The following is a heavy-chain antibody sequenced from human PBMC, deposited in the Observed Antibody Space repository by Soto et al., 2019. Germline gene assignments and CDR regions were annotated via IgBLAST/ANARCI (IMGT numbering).Heavy chain of an antibody. CDR2: IYYSGST. CDR3: ARLGDFWSGYQNGMDV. D-gene: IGHD3-3*01. V-gene: IGHV4-39*01. J-gene: IGHJ6*02. CDR1: GGSISSSSYY. Sequence: SETLSLTCTVSGGSISSSSYYWGWIRQPPGKGLEWIGSIYYSGSTYYNPSLKSRVTISVDTSKNQFSLKLSSVTAADTAVYYCARLGDFWSGYQNGMDVWGQGTTVTVSS.